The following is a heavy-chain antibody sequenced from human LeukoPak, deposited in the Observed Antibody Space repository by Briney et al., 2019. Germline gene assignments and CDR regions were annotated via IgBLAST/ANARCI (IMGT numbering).Heavy chain of an antibody. D-gene: IGHD2-21*02. Sequence: SVKVSCKASGGTFSSYAISWVRQAPGQGLEWMGRIIPILGIANYAQKFQGRVTITADKSTSTAYMELSSLRSEDTAVYYCARDGGYCGGDCYPDAFDIWGQGTMVTVSS. J-gene: IGHJ3*02. CDR1: GGTFSSYA. V-gene: IGHV1-69*04. CDR2: IIPILGIA. CDR3: ARDGGYCGGDCYPDAFDI.